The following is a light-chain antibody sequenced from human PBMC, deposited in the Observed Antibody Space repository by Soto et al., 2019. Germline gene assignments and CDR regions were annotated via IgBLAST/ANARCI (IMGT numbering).Light chain of an antibody. CDR1: SSDVGAYNY. CDR2: EVS. CDR3: SSYTSNSTLV. V-gene: IGLV2-14*01. Sequence: QSALTQPASVSGSPGQSITISCTGTSSDVGAYNYVSWYQQHPDKASKLMIFEVSDRPSGVSNRFSGSNSGNTASLTISGLQAEDEADYFCSSYTSNSTLVFGGGTKVTVL. J-gene: IGLJ3*02.